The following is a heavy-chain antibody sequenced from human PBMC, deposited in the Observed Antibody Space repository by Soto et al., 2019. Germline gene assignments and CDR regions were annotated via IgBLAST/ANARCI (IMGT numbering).Heavy chain of an antibody. CDR3: TKTTVTKYYYYGMDV. Sequence: GGSLRLSCAASGFTFTNTWMNWVRQAPGMGLEWVGRIKSKTDGGTTDCAAPVKGRFTISRDDSKNTLYLQMNSLKPEDTAVYYCTKTTVTKYYYYGMDVRAQRTTVTVSS. CDR2: IKSKTDGGTT. CDR1: GFTFTNTW. J-gene: IGHJ6*02. D-gene: IGHD4-17*01. V-gene: IGHV3-15*07.